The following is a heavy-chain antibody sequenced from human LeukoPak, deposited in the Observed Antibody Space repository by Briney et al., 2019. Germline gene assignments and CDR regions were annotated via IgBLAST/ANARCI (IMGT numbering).Heavy chain of an antibody. CDR2: ISHGGTNK. V-gene: IGHV3-30*03. J-gene: IGHJ4*02. Sequence: PGGSLRLSCAASGFIFSSYSMNWVRQAPGRGLEWVAVISHGGTNKYYADSVKGRFTISRDNSKNTLYLQMNSLRAEDTAVYYCAVIYGSGSYFLDYWGQGTLVTVSS. D-gene: IGHD3-10*01. CDR1: GFIFSSYS. CDR3: AVIYGSGSYFLDY.